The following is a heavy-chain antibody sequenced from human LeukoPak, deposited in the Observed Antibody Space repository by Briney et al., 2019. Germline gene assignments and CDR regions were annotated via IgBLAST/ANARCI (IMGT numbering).Heavy chain of an antibody. J-gene: IGHJ3*01. CDR3: AGIDNGGRGDAFDV. V-gene: IGHV4-61*02. D-gene: IGHD4-23*01. Sequence: SQTLSLTCTVSGGSISTGAYYWTWIRQPAGKGLEWIGRVYTSGSTNYNPSLKSRATLSIDTSKKQFYLKLSSVTAADTAVYFCAGIDNGGRGDAFDVWGQGTMVTVSS. CDR2: VYTSGST. CDR1: GGSISTGAYY.